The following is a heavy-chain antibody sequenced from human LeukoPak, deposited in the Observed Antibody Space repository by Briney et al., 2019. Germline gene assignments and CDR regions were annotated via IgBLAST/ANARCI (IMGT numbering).Heavy chain of an antibody. D-gene: IGHD2-2*01. Sequence: SETLSLTCAVYGGSFSGYYWSWIRQPPGKGLEWIGEINHSGSTNYNPSLKSRVTISVDTSKNQFSLKLSSVTAADTAVYYCARGARMYQLLPKDENWFDPWGQGTLVTVSS. CDR2: INHSGST. CDR3: ARGARMYQLLPKDENWFDP. CDR1: GGSFSGYY. J-gene: IGHJ5*02. V-gene: IGHV4-34*01.